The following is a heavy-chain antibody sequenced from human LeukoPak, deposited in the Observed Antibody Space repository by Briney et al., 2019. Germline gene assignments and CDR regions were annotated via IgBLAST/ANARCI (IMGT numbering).Heavy chain of an antibody. CDR2: IYYSGST. Sequence: SQTLSLTCTGSGGTISSGDYYWSWIGQRPGKGLEWIGYIYYSGSTYYNPSLKSRVTISVDTSKNQFSLKLSSVTAADTAVYYCARSSGESGFFDYWGQGTLVTVSS. V-gene: IGHV4-30-4*01. CDR3: ARSSGESGFFDY. J-gene: IGHJ4*02. CDR1: GGTISSGDYY. D-gene: IGHD6-19*01.